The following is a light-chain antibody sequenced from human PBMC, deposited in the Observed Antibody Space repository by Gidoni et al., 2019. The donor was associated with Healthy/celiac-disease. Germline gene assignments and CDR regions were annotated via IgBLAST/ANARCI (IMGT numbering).Light chain of an antibody. J-gene: IGKJ2*01. Sequence: DIVLTQSPASLAVSLGERATINCKSSQSVLYSSNNKNYLAWYQQKPGQPPKLLIYWASTRESGVPDRFSGSGSGTDFTLTISSLQAEDVAVYYCQQYYNTPYTFGQGTKLEIK. V-gene: IGKV4-1*01. CDR1: QSVLYSSNNKNY. CDR3: QQYYNTPYT. CDR2: WAS.